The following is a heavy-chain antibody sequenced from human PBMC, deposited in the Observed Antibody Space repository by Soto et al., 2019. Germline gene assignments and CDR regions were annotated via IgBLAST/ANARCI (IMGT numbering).Heavy chain of an antibody. CDR3: TTDLPWSYGALGY. V-gene: IGHV3-15*01. CDR2: MKSKTDGGTT. J-gene: IGHJ4*02. D-gene: IGHD1-26*01. Sequence: EVPLVESGGGLVEPGGSLTLSCTTSGFSFSTAWMTWVRQAPGKGLEWVGRMKSKTDGGTTDYASPVEGRFTISRDDSKNILYLHMNSLKIDDTAMYYCTTDLPWSYGALGYWGQGTLVIVSS. CDR1: GFSFSTAW.